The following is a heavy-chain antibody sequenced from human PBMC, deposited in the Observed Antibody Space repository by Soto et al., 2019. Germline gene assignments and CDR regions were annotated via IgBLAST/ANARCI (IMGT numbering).Heavy chain of an antibody. V-gene: IGHV3-33*01. CDR1: GFTFSHYG. CDR3: ARETDGGGHYSYLDY. CDR2: EWYDGSKQ. D-gene: IGHD3-10*01. Sequence: QVQLVESGGGVVQPGRSLRLSCAASGFTFSHYGIDWVRQAPGTGLEWVAGEWYDGSKQYYADSVKRRFTVFRDNSKNTPYLQMNSLSAESTAVYYCARETDGGGHYSYLDYGGQGTLVTVSS. J-gene: IGHJ4*02.